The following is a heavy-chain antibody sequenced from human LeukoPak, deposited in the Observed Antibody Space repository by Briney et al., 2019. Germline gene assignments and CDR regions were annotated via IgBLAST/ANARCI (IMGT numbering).Heavy chain of an antibody. CDR3: ARERYYFDC. CDR1: GDSVSSNSVA. V-gene: IGHV6-1*01. CDR2: TYYRSKWNN. Sequence: SQTLSLTCAISGDSVSSNSVAWNWIRQYPSRGLEWLGRTYYRSKWNNEYAESVRSRITINPDTSKNQFSLQLDSVTPEDTAVYYCARERYYFDCWGQGTLVTVSS. J-gene: IGHJ4*02.